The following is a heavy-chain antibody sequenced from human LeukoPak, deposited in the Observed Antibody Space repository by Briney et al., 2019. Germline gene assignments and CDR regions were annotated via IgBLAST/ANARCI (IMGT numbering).Heavy chain of an antibody. CDR2: ISGSGGST. Sequence: GGSLRLSCAVSGFTFSSDGMTWVRQAPGKGLEWVSAISGSGGSTYYADSVKGRFTISRDNSKNTLYQQMNSLRAEDTALYYCVKDRLNYGSGNFDYWGQGTLVTVSS. CDR1: GFTFSSDG. CDR3: VKDRLNYGSGNFDY. J-gene: IGHJ4*02. V-gene: IGHV3-23*01. D-gene: IGHD3-10*01.